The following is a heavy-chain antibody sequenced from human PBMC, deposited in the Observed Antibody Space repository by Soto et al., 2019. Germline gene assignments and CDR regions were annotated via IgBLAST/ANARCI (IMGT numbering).Heavy chain of an antibody. Sequence: QVQLVESGGGVVQPGRSLRLSCAASGFTFSSYGMHWVRQAPGKGLEWVAVISYDGSNKYYADSVKGRFTISRDNSKNTLYLQMNSLRAEDTAVYYCAKALNALTVRGAQWGWGQGTLVTVSS. D-gene: IGHD3-10*01. J-gene: IGHJ4*02. V-gene: IGHV3-30*18. CDR2: ISYDGSNK. CDR1: GFTFSSYG. CDR3: AKALNALTVRGAQWG.